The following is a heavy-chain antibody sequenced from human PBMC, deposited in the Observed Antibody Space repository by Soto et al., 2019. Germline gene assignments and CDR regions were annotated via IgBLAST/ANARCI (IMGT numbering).Heavy chain of an antibody. CDR2: INAGNGNT. Sequence: QVQLVQSGAEVKKPGASVKVSCKASGYTFTSYAMHWVRQAPGQRLEWMAWINAGNGNTKYSQKFQGRVTITRDTSASTAYMELSSLRSEATAVNYCASVLSGWYWLAYWGEGTLVTVSS. CDR3: ASVLSGWYWLAY. J-gene: IGHJ4*02. V-gene: IGHV1-3*01. D-gene: IGHD6-19*01. CDR1: GYTFTSYA.